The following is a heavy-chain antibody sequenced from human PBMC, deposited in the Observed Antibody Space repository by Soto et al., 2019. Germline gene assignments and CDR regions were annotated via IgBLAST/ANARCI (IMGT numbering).Heavy chain of an antibody. CDR1: GGFLSESC. V-gene: IGHV4-34*01. CDR3: VRIRYQLPSSVLWLDP. J-gene: IGHJ5*02. Sequence: SETLSLTCAVYGGFLSESCWTWIRQPPGKGLEWIGEINHVGGTNYNPSLKSRVTMSVDTSQNQFSLRLISVTAADTAMYFCVRIRYQLPSSVLWLDPWGQGTPVTVSS. D-gene: IGHD3-16*01. CDR2: INHVGGT.